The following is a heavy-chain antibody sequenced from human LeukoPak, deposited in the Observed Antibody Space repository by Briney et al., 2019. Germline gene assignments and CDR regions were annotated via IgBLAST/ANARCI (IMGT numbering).Heavy chain of an antibody. V-gene: IGHV1-8*01. CDR3: ASARFLEWPLPPDY. D-gene: IGHD3-3*01. Sequence: ASVKVSCKASGYNFKSYDINWVRQASGQGLEWMGWMNPHGDYTGYAQKFQGRVTMTSDSSTTTAYMELSSLSSEDTALYYCASARFLEWPLPPDYWGQGTLVTVSS. CDR2: MNPHGDYT. J-gene: IGHJ4*02. CDR1: GYNFKSYD.